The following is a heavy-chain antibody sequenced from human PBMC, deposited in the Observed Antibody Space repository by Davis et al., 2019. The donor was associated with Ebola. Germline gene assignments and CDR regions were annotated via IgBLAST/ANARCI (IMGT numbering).Heavy chain of an antibody. CDR2: IIPILGIA. J-gene: IGHJ6*03. CDR3: ARPRTPIVVVPAAKPHYYYYMDV. Sequence: SVKVSCKASGGTFSSYAISWVRQAPGQGLEWMGGIIPILGIANYAQKFQGRVTITADESTSTAYMELSSLRSEDTAVYYCARPRTPIVVVPAAKPHYYYYMDVWGKGTTVTVSS. CDR1: GGTFSSYA. V-gene: IGHV1-69*10. D-gene: IGHD2-2*01.